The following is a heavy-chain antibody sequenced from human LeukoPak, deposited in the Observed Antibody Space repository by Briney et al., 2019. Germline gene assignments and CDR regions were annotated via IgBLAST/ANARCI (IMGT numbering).Heavy chain of an antibody. V-gene: IGHV3-30*04. CDR1: GFTFSSYA. Sequence: GRSLRLSCAASGFTFSSYAMHWVRQAPGKGLEWVAVISYDGSNKYYADSVKGRFTISRDNSKNTLYLQMNSLRAEDTAVYYWAREGKGQDFDYWGQGTLVTVSS. CDR3: AREGKGQDFDY. CDR2: ISYDGSNK. D-gene: IGHD3-10*01. J-gene: IGHJ4*02.